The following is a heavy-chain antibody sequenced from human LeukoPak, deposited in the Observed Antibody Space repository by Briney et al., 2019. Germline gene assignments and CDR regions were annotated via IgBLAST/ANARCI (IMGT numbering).Heavy chain of an antibody. CDR3: AKDATFGGVMAMYYFDY. D-gene: IGHD3-16*01. V-gene: IGHV3-23*01. CDR2: LSGSGITT. J-gene: IGHJ4*02. Sequence: GGSLRLSCAASGFTFSNSAMSWVRQAPGKGLEWVSTLSGSGITTYYADSVKGRFTISRDNSKNTLYLQMNSLRAEDTAVYYCAKDATFGGVMAMYYFDYWGQGTLVTVSS. CDR1: GFTFSNSA.